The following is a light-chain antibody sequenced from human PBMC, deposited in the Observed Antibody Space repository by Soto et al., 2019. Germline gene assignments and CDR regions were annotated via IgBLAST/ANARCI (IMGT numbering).Light chain of an antibody. CDR2: GAS. CDR3: QQYGSSPWT. Sequence: EIVLTQSPGTLSLSPGERATLSCRASQSVSSSYLAWYQQKPGQAPRLLIYGASSRATGIPDRFSGSGSGTDFTLTISRLEPEDFAVYYCQQYGSSPWTVGQGPKMEIK. J-gene: IGKJ1*01. V-gene: IGKV3-20*01. CDR1: QSVSSSY.